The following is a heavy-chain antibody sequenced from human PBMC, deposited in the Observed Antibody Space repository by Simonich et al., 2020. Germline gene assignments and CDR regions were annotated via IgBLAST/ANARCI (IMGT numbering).Heavy chain of an antibody. J-gene: IGHJ6*02. V-gene: IGHV4-38-2*01. CDR1: GYSISRGSY. D-gene: IGHD6-13*01. CDR2: IHHSGRP. Sequence: QVQLQESGPGLVKPSETMSLTCAVSGYSISRGSYWDWNRQPPGKGLEWIGSIHHSGRPYYNPSLKSRVTISVDTSKNQFSLKLSSVTAADTAVYYCARVGYSNYYYYGMDVWGQGTTVTVSS. CDR3: ARVGYSNYYYYGMDV.